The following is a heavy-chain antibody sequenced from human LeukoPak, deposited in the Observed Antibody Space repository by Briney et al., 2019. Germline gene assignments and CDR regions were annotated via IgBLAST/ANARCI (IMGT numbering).Heavy chain of an antibody. J-gene: IGHJ4*02. V-gene: IGHV3-30*18. Sequence: GGSLRLSCAASGFTFSTFGMHWVRQAPGKGLEWVAVISYDGSNKYYGDSVKGRFTISRDNSKNTLYLQMNSLRAEDTAVYYCAKKFPGTVAAGPDHWCQGTLVTVSS. D-gene: IGHD6-13*01. CDR3: AKKFPGTVAAGPDH. CDR2: ISYDGSNK. CDR1: GFTFSTFG.